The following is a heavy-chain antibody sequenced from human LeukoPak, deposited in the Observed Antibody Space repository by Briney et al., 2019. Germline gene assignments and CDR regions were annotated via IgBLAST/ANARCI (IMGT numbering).Heavy chain of an antibody. Sequence: SETLSLTCAVYGGSSSGYYWSWIRQPPGKGLEWIGEINHSGSTNYNPSLKSRVTISVDTSKNQFSLKLSSVTAADTAVYYCARDRYDFWSGYQAADYYYYGMDVWGQGTTVTVSS. CDR3: ARDRYDFWSGYQAADYYYYGMDV. D-gene: IGHD3-3*01. CDR2: INHSGST. J-gene: IGHJ6*02. V-gene: IGHV4-34*01. CDR1: GGSSSGYY.